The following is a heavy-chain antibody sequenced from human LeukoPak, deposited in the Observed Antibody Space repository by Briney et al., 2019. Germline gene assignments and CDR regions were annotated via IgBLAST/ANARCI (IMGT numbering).Heavy chain of an antibody. V-gene: IGHV3-21*01. CDR2: ISTSSSYI. CDR3: ARDGDTVLTRGYYYYMDV. D-gene: IGHD4-23*01. Sequence: WGSLRLSCAASGFTFSSYTMNWVRQAPGKGLEWVSSISTSSSYIYYADSVKGRFTISRDNAKKSLYLQMNSLRAEDTAVYYCARDGDTVLTRGYYYYMDVWGKGTTVTVSS. CDR1: GFTFSSYT. J-gene: IGHJ6*03.